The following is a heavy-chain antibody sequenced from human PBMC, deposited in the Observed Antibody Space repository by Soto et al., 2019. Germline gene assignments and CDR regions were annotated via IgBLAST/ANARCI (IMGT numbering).Heavy chain of an antibody. CDR1: GGSMSEYF. Sequence: PSETLSLTCSASGGSMSEYFWSWIRQSPGKGLEWIGYIYYLGSTDYNPSLKSRVTISVDTSKRQFSLRLTSVTAAGTAVYYCARDGYDGSGSPYPAYWGPGTQVTVSS. V-gene: IGHV4-59*01. D-gene: IGHD3-10*01. CDR3: ARDGYDGSGSPYPAY. CDR2: IYYLGST. J-gene: IGHJ4*02.